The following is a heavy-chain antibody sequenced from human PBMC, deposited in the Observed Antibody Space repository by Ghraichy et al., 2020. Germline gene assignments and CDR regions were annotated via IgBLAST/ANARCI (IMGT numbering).Heavy chain of an antibody. J-gene: IGHJ5*02. D-gene: IGHD2-8*02. V-gene: IGHV4-4*07. CDR1: GGSMNSYY. CDR2: IFSSGST. CDR3: ARTVNVGLTVIWFDP. Sequence: ESLNISCTVSGGSMNSYYWSWIRQPPGKGLEGIGRIFSSGSTNYNPSLRSRVAMSIDTSKNQFSLKLSSVTAADTAIYYCARTVNVGLTVIWFDPWGQGTLVTVSS.